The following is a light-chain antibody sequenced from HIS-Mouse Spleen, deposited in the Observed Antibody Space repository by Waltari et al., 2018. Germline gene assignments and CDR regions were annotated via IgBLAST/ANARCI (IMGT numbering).Light chain of an antibody. CDR3: YSTDSSGNHRV. J-gene: IGLJ2*01. Sequence: SYELTQPPSVSVSPGQTARITCSGDALPKKYAYWYQAKSGQAPVMVIYEDSKRPSGIPVRFSGSSSGTMATLTISGAQVEDEADYYCYSTDSSGNHRVFGGGTKRTVL. V-gene: IGLV3-10*01. CDR1: ALPKKY. CDR2: EDS.